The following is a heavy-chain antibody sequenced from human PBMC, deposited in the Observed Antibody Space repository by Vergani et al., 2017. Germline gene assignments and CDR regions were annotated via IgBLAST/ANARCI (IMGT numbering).Heavy chain of an antibody. J-gene: IGHJ6*02. V-gene: IGHV3-66*02. Sequence: EVQLVESGGGLVQPGGSLRLSCAASGFTVSSNYMSWVRQAPGKGLEWVSVIYSGGSTYYADSVKGRFTISRDNSKTTLYLQMNSLRAEDTAVYYCARDRLYYYDSSGYSYYYYGMDVWGQGTTVTVSS. CDR3: ARDRLYYYDSSGYSYYYYGMDV. CDR2: IYSGGST. CDR1: GFTVSSNY. D-gene: IGHD3-22*01.